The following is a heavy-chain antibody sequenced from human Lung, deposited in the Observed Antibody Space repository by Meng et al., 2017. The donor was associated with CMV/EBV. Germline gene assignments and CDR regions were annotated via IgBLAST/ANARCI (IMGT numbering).Heavy chain of an antibody. J-gene: IGHJ5*02. Sequence: SCAGSGFTFSDYYVSWIRQTPKKGLEWVSYIGSSGDIISYADSVKGRFTISRDNTKKSLYLQMNDLRADDTAIYYCARDSTMCRTSCYDRWGQGTXVTGAS. CDR1: GFTFSDYY. CDR3: ARDSTMCRTSCYDR. V-gene: IGHV3-11*01. D-gene: IGHD2-2*01. CDR2: IGSSGDII.